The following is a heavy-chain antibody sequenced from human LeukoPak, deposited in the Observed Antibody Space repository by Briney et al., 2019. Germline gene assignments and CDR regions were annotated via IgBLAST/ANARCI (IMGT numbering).Heavy chain of an antibody. CDR2: IIPIFGIA. D-gene: IGHD1-14*01. Sequence: SVTVSCKASGGTFSSYAISWVRQAPGQGLEWMGRIIPIFGIANYAQKFQGRVTITADKSTSTAYMELSSLRSEDTAVYYCAPYGTTGNWFDPWGQGTLVTVSS. CDR3: APYGTTGNWFDP. J-gene: IGHJ5*02. CDR1: GGTFSSYA. V-gene: IGHV1-69*04.